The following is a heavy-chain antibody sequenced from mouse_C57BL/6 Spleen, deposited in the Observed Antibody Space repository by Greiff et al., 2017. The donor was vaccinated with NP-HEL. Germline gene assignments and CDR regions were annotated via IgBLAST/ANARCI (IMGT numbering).Heavy chain of an antibody. D-gene: IGHD1-1*01. CDR1: GFSLTSYG. J-gene: IGHJ3*01. CDR2: IWSGGST. CDR3: ARPENYYGSSSFAC. V-gene: IGHV2-2*01. Sequence: QVQLQQSGPGLVQPSPSLSISCTVSGFSLTSYGVHWVRQSPGKGLEWLGVIWSGGSTDYNAAFISRLSISKDNSKSQVFFKMNSLQADDTAIYYCARPENYYGSSSFACWGKGALVTVSA.